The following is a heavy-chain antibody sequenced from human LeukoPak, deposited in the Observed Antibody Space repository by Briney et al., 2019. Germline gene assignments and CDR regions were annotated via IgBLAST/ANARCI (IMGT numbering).Heavy chain of an antibody. CDR1: GFTFSRNS. Sequence: GGSLRLSCAASGFTFSRNSMTWVRQAPGEGLEWVSAISGSDGSTYYADSVKGRFTISRDNSKNTLYLQMNSLRAEDTAVYYCATASVTAYDYWGQGTLVTVSS. CDR2: ISGSDGST. D-gene: IGHD2-21*02. J-gene: IGHJ4*02. V-gene: IGHV3-23*01. CDR3: ATASVTAYDY.